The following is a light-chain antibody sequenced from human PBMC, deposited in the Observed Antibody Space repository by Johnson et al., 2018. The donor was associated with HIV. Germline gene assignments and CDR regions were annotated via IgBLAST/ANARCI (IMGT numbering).Light chain of an antibody. CDR1: SSNIGNNY. Sequence: QSVLTQPPSVSAAPGQKVTISCSGSSSNIGNNYVSWYQQLPGTAPKLLIYENNKRPSGIPDRFSGSKSGTSATLGITGLQTGDEADYYCGTWDSSLSAGGYVFGTGTKVNVL. CDR3: GTWDSSLSAGGYV. V-gene: IGLV1-51*02. CDR2: ENN. J-gene: IGLJ1*01.